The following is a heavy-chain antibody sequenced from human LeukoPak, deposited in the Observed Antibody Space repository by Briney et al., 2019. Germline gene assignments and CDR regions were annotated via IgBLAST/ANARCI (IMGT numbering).Heavy chain of an antibody. CDR3: ARTEYSSGWYDY. J-gene: IGHJ4*02. V-gene: IGHV3-7*01. CDR1: GFTFRDFW. Sequence: GGSLRLSCAASGFTFRDFWMSWLRQAPGKGLEGVANIQQNGIEKYSVEGRFTISRDNVNSLLYLRINSLRADDTAVYYCARTEYSSGWYDYWGQGTLVTVSS. CDR2: IQQNGIEK. D-gene: IGHD6-19*01.